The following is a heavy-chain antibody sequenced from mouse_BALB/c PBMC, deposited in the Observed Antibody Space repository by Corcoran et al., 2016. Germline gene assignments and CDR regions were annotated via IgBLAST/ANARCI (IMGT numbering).Heavy chain of an antibody. D-gene: IGHD2-1*01. Sequence: EVQLQQSGPELVKPGASVKISCKASGYSFTGYYMHWVKQSHVKSLEWIGRINPYNGATSYNQNFKDKASLTVDKSSSTAYMELHSLTSEDSAVYYCARGDHLLWVDYWGQGTTLTVSS. CDR1: GYSFTGYY. V-gene: IGHV1-26*01. CDR3: ARGDHLLWVDY. CDR2: INPYNGAT. J-gene: IGHJ2*01.